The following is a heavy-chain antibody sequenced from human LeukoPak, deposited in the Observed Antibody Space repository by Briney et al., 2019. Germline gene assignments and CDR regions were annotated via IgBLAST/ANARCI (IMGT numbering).Heavy chain of an antibody. Sequence: ASEKVSCKASRYTLISYCMSWVRQAPRHPLEWIGLICAYNGNTKYAQKFQGRVTMTTDTSTSTAYMELRSLRSDDTAVYYCARAGTSGSYCWYFDLWGRGTLVTVSS. D-gene: IGHD1-26*01. CDR1: RYTLISYC. CDR2: ICAYNGNT. CDR3: ARAGTSGSYCWYFDL. V-gene: IGHV1-18*01. J-gene: IGHJ2*01.